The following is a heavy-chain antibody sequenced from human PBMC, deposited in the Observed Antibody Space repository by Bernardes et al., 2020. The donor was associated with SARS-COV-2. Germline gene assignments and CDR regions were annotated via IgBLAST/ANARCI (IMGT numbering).Heavy chain of an antibody. D-gene: IGHD2-2*01. V-gene: IGHV3-30*18. CDR2: ISYDGSIQ. CDR1: GFTLNNFA. Sequence: GGSLRLLCEASGFTLNNFATHCVPQSREKGLESLAVISYDGSIQHYADPAKRRFPISRHGSKNTVYLQMNTLRPEDTAVYYCAKLRSVLWIHPYYNAMDAWGQGTTVTVSS. J-gene: IGHJ6*02. CDR3: AKLRSVLWIHPYYNAMDA.